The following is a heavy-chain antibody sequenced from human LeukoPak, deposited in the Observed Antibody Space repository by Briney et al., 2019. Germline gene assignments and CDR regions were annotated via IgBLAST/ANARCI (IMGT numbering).Heavy chain of an antibody. CDR3: ARDLARGDYYDSSAPTGY. Sequence: GASVKVSCKASGYTFTSYGISLVRQAPGQGLEWMGWVSAYNGNTNYAQKLQGRVTMTTDTSTSTAYMELRSLRSDDTAVYYCARDLARGDYYDSSAPTGYWGQGTLVTVSS. CDR1: GYTFTSYG. D-gene: IGHD3-22*01. V-gene: IGHV1-18*01. CDR2: VSAYNGNT. J-gene: IGHJ4*02.